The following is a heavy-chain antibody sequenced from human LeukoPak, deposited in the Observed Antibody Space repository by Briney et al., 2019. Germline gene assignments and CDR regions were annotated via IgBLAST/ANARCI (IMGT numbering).Heavy chain of an antibody. Sequence: SETLSLTCGVSGESFSGYYWSWIRQPPGKGLEWIGEISHSGHTRYKPSLKSRVTISVDTSKNQFSLKLRSVTAADTAVYFCTRDREHGTQDSWGQGTLVTVS. CDR1: GESFSGYY. J-gene: IGHJ4*02. D-gene: IGHD1/OR15-1a*01. V-gene: IGHV4-34*01. CDR2: ISHSGHT. CDR3: TRDREHGTQDS.